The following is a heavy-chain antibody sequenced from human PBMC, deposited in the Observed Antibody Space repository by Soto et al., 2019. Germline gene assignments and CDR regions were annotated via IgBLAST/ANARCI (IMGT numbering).Heavy chain of an antibody. CDR2: FVPIVGTT. D-gene: IGHD1-26*01. Sequence: VQLVQSGAEVKQPGSSVKVSCPASGGTFSSYTVTWVRQAPGQGLEWMGGFVPIVGTTDYSQNFPGRLTITADESATTGDMELSSLTSDDTARYYCAIGSTYSGEFEFWGQGTLVTVSS. CDR1: GGTFSSYT. J-gene: IGHJ4*02. V-gene: IGHV1-69*01. CDR3: AIGSTYSGEFEF.